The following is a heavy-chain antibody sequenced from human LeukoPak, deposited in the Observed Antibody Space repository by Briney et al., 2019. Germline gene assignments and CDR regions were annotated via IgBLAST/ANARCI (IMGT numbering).Heavy chain of an antibody. CDR3: ARDVRLSAHIVVVPAAISWFDP. V-gene: IGHV4-30-2*01. Sequence: PSETLSLTCTVSGGSISSGGYYWSWIRQPPGKGLEWIGYIYHSGSTYYNPSLKSRVTISVDRSKNQFSLKLSSVTAADTAVYYCARDVRLSAHIVVVPAAISWFDPWGQGTLVTVSS. J-gene: IGHJ5*02. CDR2: IYHSGST. CDR1: GGSISSGGYY. D-gene: IGHD2-2*01.